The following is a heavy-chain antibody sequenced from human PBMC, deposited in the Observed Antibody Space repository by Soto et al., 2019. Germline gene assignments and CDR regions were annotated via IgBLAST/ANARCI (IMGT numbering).Heavy chain of an antibody. V-gene: IGHV4-39*01. CDR3: ASGTSVTTGGMDV. J-gene: IGHJ6*02. D-gene: IGHD4-17*01. Sequence: QLQLQESGPGLVKPSETLSLTCTVSGGSISSSSYYWGWIRQPPGKGLEWIGSIYYSGSTYYNPSLKSRVTISVDTSKNQFSLKLSSVTAADTAVYYCASGTSVTTGGMDVWGQGTTVTVSS. CDR2: IYYSGST. CDR1: GGSISSSSYY.